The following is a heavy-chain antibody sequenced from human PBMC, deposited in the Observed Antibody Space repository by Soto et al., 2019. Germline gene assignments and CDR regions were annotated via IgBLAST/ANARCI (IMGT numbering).Heavy chain of an antibody. D-gene: IGHD2-8*01. J-gene: IGHJ4*02. Sequence: PGGSLRLSCAASGFTFSSYSMNWVRQAPGKGLEWVSYISTNSGTIYYADSVKGRFTISRDNAKNSMYLQLNSLTADDTAVYYCARDTNGLHYWGQGTLVTVSS. CDR2: ISTNSGTI. V-gene: IGHV3-48*01. CDR3: ARDTNGLHY. CDR1: GFTFSSYS.